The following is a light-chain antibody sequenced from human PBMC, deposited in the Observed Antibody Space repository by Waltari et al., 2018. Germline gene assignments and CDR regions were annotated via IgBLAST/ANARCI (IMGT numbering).Light chain of an antibody. CDR2: DPS. J-gene: IGKJ4*01. CDR3: QQRYSWPLT. Sequence: EIVLTQSPAIVSLSPGERATLSCRASQSVSFFLAWYQQKPGQGPSLLIFDPSNRATAIPARFSGGGSGTDFTLTISSLEPEDFATYYCQQRYSWPLTFGGGTKVEIK. CDR1: QSVSFF. V-gene: IGKV3-11*01.